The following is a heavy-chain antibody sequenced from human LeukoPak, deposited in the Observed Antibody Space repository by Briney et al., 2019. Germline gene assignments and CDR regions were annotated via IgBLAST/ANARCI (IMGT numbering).Heavy chain of an antibody. D-gene: IGHD7-27*01. J-gene: IGHJ4*02. Sequence: VGSLRLSCAASGFTLSTSWMHWVRQAPGKGLEWVANIKQDGSEKYYVDSVKGRFTISRDNAKNSLYLQMNSLRAEDSAVYYCARDMAKWGSTWGQGTLVTVSS. CDR1: GFTLSTSW. V-gene: IGHV3-7*01. CDR2: IKQDGSEK. CDR3: ARDMAKWGST.